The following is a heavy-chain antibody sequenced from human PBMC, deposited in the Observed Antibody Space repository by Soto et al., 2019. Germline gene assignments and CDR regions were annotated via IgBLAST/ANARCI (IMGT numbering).Heavy chain of an antibody. V-gene: IGHV3-30*04. CDR3: TKSSGGSSSVGMDY. D-gene: IGHD6-6*01. CDR2: ITRDGYNK. J-gene: IGHJ4*02. Sequence: HPVGSLRLSCAVSGFIFKNYALNWVRQAPGKGLEWVASITRDGYNKYYADSVKGRFTISRDNSKNTLSLQMTALRVEDSSVYYYTKSSGGSSSVGMDYWGPGTLVTVSS. CDR1: GFIFKNYA.